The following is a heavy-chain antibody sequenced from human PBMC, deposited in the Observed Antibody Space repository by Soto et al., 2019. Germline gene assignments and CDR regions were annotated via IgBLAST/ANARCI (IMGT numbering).Heavy chain of an antibody. J-gene: IGHJ4*02. CDR3: ATDEVDY. CDR2: MTGDGRTT. Sequence: HPGGSLRLSCAASGFTFGDYWMHWVRQPPGKGPEWVSRMTGDGRTTQYADSVKGRFTASRDNAKSTLYLQMNSLRAEDTDVYYCATDEVDYWGPGTLVTVSS. V-gene: IGHV3-74*03. CDR1: GFTFGDYW.